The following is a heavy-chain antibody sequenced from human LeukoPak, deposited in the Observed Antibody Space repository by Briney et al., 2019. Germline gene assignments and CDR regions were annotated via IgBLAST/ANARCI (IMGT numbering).Heavy chain of an antibody. J-gene: IGHJ4*02. Sequence: PGRSLRLSCAASGFTFSSYGTHWVRQAPGKGLEWVAVISYDGSNKYYADSVRGRFTISRDNSKNTLYLQMNSRRAEDTAVYYCAKALQIYYDSSGSDLDYWGQGTLVTVSS. CDR3: AKALQIYYDSSGSDLDY. CDR1: GFTFSSYG. CDR2: ISYDGSNK. V-gene: IGHV3-30*18. D-gene: IGHD3-22*01.